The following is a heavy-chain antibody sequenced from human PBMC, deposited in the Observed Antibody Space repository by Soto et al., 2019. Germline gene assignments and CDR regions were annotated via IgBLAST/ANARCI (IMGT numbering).Heavy chain of an antibody. D-gene: IGHD1-20*01. V-gene: IGHV1-69*12. J-gene: IGHJ5*02. CDR1: GGTFSSYA. CDR2: IIPIFGTA. Sequence: QVQLVQSGAEVKKPGSSVKVSCKASGGTFSSYAISWVRQAPGQGLEWMGGIIPIFGTANYAQKFQGRVTSHADESTSTAYMGLSSLRSEDTAVYYCAREGYTWNDARWFDPWGQGTLVTVSS. CDR3: AREGYTWNDARWFDP.